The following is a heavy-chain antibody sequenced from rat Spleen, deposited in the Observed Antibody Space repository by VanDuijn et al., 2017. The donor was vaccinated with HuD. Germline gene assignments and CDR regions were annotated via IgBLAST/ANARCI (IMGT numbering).Heavy chain of an antibody. V-gene: IGHV3-1*01. Sequence: EVQLQESGPGLVKPSQSLSLTCSVTGYSITSNYWGWIRKFPGNKMEWMGYISYSGSTSYHPSLKSRISITRDTSKNQFFLQLNSVTTEDTATYYCARGLSMSSTNYYYALFAYWGQGTLVTVSS. J-gene: IGHJ3*01. CDR3: ARGLSMSSTNYYYALFAY. CDR1: GYSITSNY. CDR2: ISYSGST. D-gene: IGHD1-6*01.